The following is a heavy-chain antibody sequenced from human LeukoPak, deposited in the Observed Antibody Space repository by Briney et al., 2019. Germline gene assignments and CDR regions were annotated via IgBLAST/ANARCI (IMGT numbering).Heavy chain of an antibody. D-gene: IGHD5-24*01. CDR3: AKDAVEVATIGWFDA. CDR2: ISGDGGST. V-gene: IGHV3-43*02. J-gene: IGHJ5*02. Sequence: PGGSLRLSCAASGFTFDDYAMHWVRQAPGKGLEWVSLISGDGGSTYYADSVKGRFTISRDNSKNSVYLQMNSLRTEDTALYSCAKDAVEVATIGWFDAWGQGTLVTVSS. CDR1: GFTFDDYA.